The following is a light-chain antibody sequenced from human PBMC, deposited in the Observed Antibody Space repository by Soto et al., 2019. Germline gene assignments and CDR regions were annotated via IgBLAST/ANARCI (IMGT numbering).Light chain of an antibody. CDR2: EVS. CDR3: CSYAGSSIPVV. CDR1: SSDVGSYNL. Sequence: QSALTQPASVSGSPGQSITISCTGTSSDVGSYNLVSWYQQHPGKAPKLMIYEVSKRPSGVSNRFSGSKSGNTASLTISGLQAEDEGDYYCCSYAGSSIPVVFGGGTKLTVL. J-gene: IGLJ2*01. V-gene: IGLV2-23*02.